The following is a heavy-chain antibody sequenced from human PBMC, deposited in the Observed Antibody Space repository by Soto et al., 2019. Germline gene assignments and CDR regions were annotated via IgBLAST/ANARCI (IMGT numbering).Heavy chain of an antibody. Sequence: SETLSLTCTVSGGSISSYYWSWIRQPPGKGLGWIGYIYYSGSTNYNPSLKSRVTISVDTSKNQFSLKLSSVTAADTAVYYCAASYYDFWSGYYNWFDPWGQGTLVTVSS. V-gene: IGHV4-59*01. CDR3: AASYYDFWSGYYNWFDP. CDR1: GGSISSYY. D-gene: IGHD3-3*01. CDR2: IYYSGST. J-gene: IGHJ5*02.